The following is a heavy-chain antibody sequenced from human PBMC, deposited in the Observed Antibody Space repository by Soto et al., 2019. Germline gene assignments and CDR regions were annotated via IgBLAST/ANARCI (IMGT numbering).Heavy chain of an antibody. CDR3: AAAGRGYYYYYGMDV. CDR1: GYTFTSYD. Sequence: ASVKVSCKASGYTFTSYDINWVRRATGQGLEWMGWMNPNSGNTGYAQKFQGRVTMTRNTSISTAYMELSSLRSEDTAVYYCAAAGRGYYYYYGMDVWGQGTTVTVSS. J-gene: IGHJ6*02. V-gene: IGHV1-8*01. D-gene: IGHD3-10*01. CDR2: MNPNSGNT.